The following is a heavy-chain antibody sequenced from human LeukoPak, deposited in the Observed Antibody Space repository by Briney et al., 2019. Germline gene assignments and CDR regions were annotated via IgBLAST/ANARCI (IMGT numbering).Heavy chain of an antibody. CDR2: IANDGRDK. J-gene: IGHJ4*02. Sequence: GGSLRLSCAASGFTFSSYPMHWVRQAPGKGLEWVAVIANDGRDKHYADSAKGRFTISRDNSKNTLYLQMNSLRTEDTAVYYCARDHQIAAAVYYFDYWGQGTLVTVSS. V-gene: IGHV3-30*01. CDR1: GFTFSSYP. D-gene: IGHD6-13*01. CDR3: ARDHQIAAAVYYFDY.